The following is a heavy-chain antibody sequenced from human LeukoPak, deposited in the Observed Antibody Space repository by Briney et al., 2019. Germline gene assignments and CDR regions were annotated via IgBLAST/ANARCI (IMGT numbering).Heavy chain of an antibody. J-gene: IGHJ4*02. CDR1: GFTFSRYS. D-gene: IGHD6-19*01. Sequence: GGSLRLSCAASGFTFSRYSMNWVRQAPGKGPQWVSYISSSSSAIYYADSVRGRFTISRDNAKNSLYLQMNSLRAEDTAVYYCAKLVYSSGWRDYWGQGTLVTVSS. CDR2: ISSSSSAI. CDR3: AKLVYSSGWRDY. V-gene: IGHV3-48*01.